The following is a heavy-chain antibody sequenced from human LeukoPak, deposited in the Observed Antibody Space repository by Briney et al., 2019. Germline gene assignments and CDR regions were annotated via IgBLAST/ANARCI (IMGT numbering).Heavy chain of an antibody. CDR3: ARRSWGNNWFDP. D-gene: IGHD7-27*01. Sequence: SETLSLTCTVSGGSISSYYWSWIRQPPGKGLEWIGYIYYSGSTNYNPSLKSRVTISVDTSKNQFSLKLSSVTAADTAVYFCARRSWGNNWFDPWGQGTLVTVSS. CDR2: IYYSGST. CDR1: GGSISSYY. V-gene: IGHV4-59*08. J-gene: IGHJ5*02.